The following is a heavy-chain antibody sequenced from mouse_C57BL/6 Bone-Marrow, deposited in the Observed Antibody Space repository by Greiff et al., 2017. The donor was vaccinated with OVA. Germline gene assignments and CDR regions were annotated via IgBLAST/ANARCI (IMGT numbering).Heavy chain of an antibody. D-gene: IGHD2-1*01. Sequence: EVKLVESGGGLVKPGGSLKLSCAASGFTFSSYAMSWVRQTPEKRLEWVATISDGGSYTYYPDNVKGRFTISRDNAKNNLYLQMSHLKSEDTAMYYCARDRSYGNYWFAYWGQGTLVTVSA. V-gene: IGHV5-4*01. CDR2: ISDGGSYT. CDR1: GFTFSSYA. CDR3: ARDRSYGNYWFAY. J-gene: IGHJ3*01.